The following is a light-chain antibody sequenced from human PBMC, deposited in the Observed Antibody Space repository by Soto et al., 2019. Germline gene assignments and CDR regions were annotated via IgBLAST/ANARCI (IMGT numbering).Light chain of an antibody. J-gene: IGLJ1*01. CDR3: SSYTATRTYV. Sequence: QSVLTQPASVSGSPGQSITISCTGTSSDVGGYEYVSWYQQYPGKAPKLMIYEVNNRPSGVSHRFSGSKSGNTASLTISGLQAEDEADYYCSSYTATRTYVFGTGTKVTVL. V-gene: IGLV2-14*01. CDR1: SSDVGGYEY. CDR2: EVN.